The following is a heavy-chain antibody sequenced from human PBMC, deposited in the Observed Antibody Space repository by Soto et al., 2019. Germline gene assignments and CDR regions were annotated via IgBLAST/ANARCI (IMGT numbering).Heavy chain of an antibody. D-gene: IGHD3-10*01. Sequence: ESGGGVVQPGGSLTLSCAASGFTFNSYAMHWVRQAPGKALEWVAALSYEGDTKYYADSVKGRFTITRDNFKNTLYLQMSSLTAEDTAVYSCVRVYGFKQRASSYYDMDVWGQGTTVTVSS. CDR1: GFTFNSYA. CDR2: LSYEGDTK. J-gene: IGHJ6*02. CDR3: VRVYGFKQRASSYYDMDV. V-gene: IGHV3-30*03.